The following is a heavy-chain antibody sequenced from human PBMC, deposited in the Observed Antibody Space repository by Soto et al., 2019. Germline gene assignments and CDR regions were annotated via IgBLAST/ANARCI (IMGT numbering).Heavy chain of an antibody. Sequence: PGGSLRLSCSASGFTFSIYAMHWVLQAPGKGLEWVAVISYDGSNKYYADSVKGRFTISRDNSKNTLYLQMNSLRAEDTAVYYCARDRWSGYYSTYYGMDVWGQGTTVTVSS. V-gene: IGHV3-30-3*01. CDR3: ARDRWSGYYSTYYGMDV. CDR1: GFTFSIYA. J-gene: IGHJ6*02. D-gene: IGHD3-3*01. CDR2: ISYDGSNK.